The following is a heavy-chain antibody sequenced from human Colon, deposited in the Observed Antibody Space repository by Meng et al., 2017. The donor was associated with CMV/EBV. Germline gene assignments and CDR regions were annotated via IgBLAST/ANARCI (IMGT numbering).Heavy chain of an antibody. CDR2: INGGIGLTT. J-gene: IGHJ4*02. CDR3: VRGSDFDN. V-gene: IGHV3-NL1*01. D-gene: IGHD6-6*01. Sequence: GGSLRLSCAASGFSFSTCAMHWVRQAPGKGLEWVALINGGIGLTTYYGDSVKGRFTVSRDNSKNTLYLQMSSLRDDDTAMYYCVRGSDFDNWGQGTLVTVSS. CDR1: GFSFSTCA.